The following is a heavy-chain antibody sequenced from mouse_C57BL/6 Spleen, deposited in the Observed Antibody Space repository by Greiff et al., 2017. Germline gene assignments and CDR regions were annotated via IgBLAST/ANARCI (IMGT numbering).Heavy chain of an antibody. CDR2: IDPSDSYT. V-gene: IGHV1-69*01. CDR1: GYTFTSYW. D-gene: IGHD2-10*01. CDR3: ARPTFSYWYFDV. Sequence: QVQLQQPGAELVMPGASVKLSCKASGYTFTSYWMHWVKQRPGQGLEWIGEIDPSDSYTNYNQKFKRKSTLTVDKSSSTAYMQLSSLTSEDSAVYYCARPTFSYWYFDVWGTGTTVTVSS. J-gene: IGHJ1*03.